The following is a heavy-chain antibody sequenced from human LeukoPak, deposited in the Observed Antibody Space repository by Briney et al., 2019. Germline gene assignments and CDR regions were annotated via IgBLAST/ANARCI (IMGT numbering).Heavy chain of an antibody. CDR3: ATYDNWVAGDV. Sequence: GGSLRLSCAASEFTFSDYWMSWVRQAPGKGPEWVANIKKDGSGEHYVDSVRGRYTVSRDTAKNSLFLQMNSLRVEDTAVYYCATYDNWVAGDVWGQGTSVSVSS. D-gene: IGHD1-1*01. CDR2: IKKDGSGE. CDR1: EFTFSDYW. V-gene: IGHV3-7*01. J-gene: IGHJ6*02.